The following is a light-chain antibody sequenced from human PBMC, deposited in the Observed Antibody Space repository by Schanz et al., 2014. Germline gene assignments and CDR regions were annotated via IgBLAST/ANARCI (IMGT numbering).Light chain of an antibody. V-gene: IGKV3-20*01. Sequence: EIVLTQSPGTLSLSPGERATLSCRASQSVSSNYLAWYQHKPGQAPRLLISDASTRATGIPDRFSGSGSGTVFTLTISRLEPEDFAVYYCQQYDNLFTFGPGTKVDIK. CDR1: QSVSSNY. CDR2: DAS. J-gene: IGKJ3*01. CDR3: QQYDNLFT.